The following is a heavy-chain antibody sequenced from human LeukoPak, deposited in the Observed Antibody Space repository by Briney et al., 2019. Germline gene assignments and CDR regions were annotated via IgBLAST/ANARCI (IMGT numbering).Heavy chain of an antibody. J-gene: IGHJ4*02. D-gene: IGHD6-19*01. Sequence: SETLSLTCTVSGGSISSGSYYWSWIRQPPGKGLEWIGEINHSGSTNYNPSLKSRVTISVDTSKNQFSLKLSSVTAADTAVYYCATTLITVAGLSFDYWGQGTLVTVSS. CDR3: ATTLITVAGLSFDY. V-gene: IGHV4-39*07. CDR2: INHSGST. CDR1: GGSISSGSYY.